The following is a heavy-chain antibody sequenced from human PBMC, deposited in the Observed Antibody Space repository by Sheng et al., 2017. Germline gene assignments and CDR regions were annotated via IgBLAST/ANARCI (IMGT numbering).Heavy chain of an antibody. CDR1: GFTFSNAW. CDR2: IKSKTDGGTT. J-gene: IGHJ4*02. D-gene: IGHD3-9*01. V-gene: IGHV3-15*01. Sequence: EVQLVESGGGLVKPGGSLRLSCAASGFTFSNAWMSWVRQAPGKGLEWVGRIKSKTDGGTTDYAAPVKGRFTISRDDSKNTLYLQMNSLKTEDTAVYYCTSQLYFDWSNTSDYWGQGTLVTVSS. CDR3: TSQLYFDWSNTSDY.